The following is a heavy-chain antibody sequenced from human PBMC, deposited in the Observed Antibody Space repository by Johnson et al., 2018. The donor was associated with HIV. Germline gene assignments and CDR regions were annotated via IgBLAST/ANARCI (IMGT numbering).Heavy chain of an antibody. CDR3: ARVEHSDAFDI. Sequence: VQLVESGGGVVQPGRSLRLSCAASGFTFSNFAMHWVRLAPGKGLEWVANIKQDGSEKYYVDSVKGRFTISRDNAKNSLYLQMNSLRAEDTAVYYCARVEHSDAFDIWGQGTMVTVSS. V-gene: IGHV3-7*01. D-gene: IGHD1/OR15-1a*01. CDR2: IKQDGSEK. J-gene: IGHJ3*02. CDR1: GFTFSNFA.